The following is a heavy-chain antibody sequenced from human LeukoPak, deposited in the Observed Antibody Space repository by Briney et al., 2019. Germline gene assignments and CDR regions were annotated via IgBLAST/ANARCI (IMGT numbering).Heavy chain of an antibody. D-gene: IGHD1-1*01. J-gene: IGHJ5*02. Sequence: PSETLSLTCTVSGGYISNYYWSWIRQPPGKGLEWIGYIYYTGSTNYNPSLKSRVTISVDTSKNQFSLKVSSVTAADTAVYYCARDPRGGTSRDNWFDPWGQGTLVSVSS. V-gene: IGHV4-59*01. CDR2: IYYTGST. CDR1: GGYISNYY. CDR3: ARDPRGGTSRDNWFDP.